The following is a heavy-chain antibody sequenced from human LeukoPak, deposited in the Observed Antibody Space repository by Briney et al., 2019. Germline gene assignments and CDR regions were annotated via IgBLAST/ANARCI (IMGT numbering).Heavy chain of an antibody. CDR1: GGSISSYY. J-gene: IGHJ4*02. D-gene: IGHD3-22*01. V-gene: IGHV4-59*01. Sequence: PSETLSLTCTVSGGSISSYYWSWIRQPPGKGLEWIGYIYYSGSTNYNPSLKSRVTISVDTSKNQFSLKLSSVTAADTAVCYCARLYSSGYSTFDYWGQGTLVTVSS. CDR2: IYYSGST. CDR3: ARLYSSGYSTFDY.